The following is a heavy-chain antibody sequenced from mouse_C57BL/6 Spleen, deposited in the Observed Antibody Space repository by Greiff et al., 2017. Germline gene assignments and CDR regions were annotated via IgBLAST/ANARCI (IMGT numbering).Heavy chain of an antibody. V-gene: IGHV7-3*01. D-gene: IGHD1-1*01. CDR3: ARGDYYYYSMDY. CDR1: GFTFTDYY. J-gene: IGHJ4*01. Sequence: EVQGVESGGGLVQPGGSLSLSCAASGFTFTDYYMSWVRQPPGKALEWLGFIRNKANGYTTEYSASVKGRFTISRDNSQSILYLQMNALRAEDSATYYCARGDYYYYSMDYGGQGTSVTVSS. CDR2: IRNKANGYTT.